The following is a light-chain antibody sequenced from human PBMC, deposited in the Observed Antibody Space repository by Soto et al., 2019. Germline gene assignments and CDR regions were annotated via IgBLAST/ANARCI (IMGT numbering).Light chain of an antibody. V-gene: IGKV1-27*01. J-gene: IGKJ1*01. CDR2: AAS. CDR1: QDITNY. CDR3: QKYNSAPRT. Sequence: DIQMTQSPSSLSASVGDRVTITCRASQDITNYLAWYQQKPGKVPKLLISAASTLQSGVPSRFSGRGSGTDFTLTISSLQPEDVATYYCQKYNSAPRTFGQGTKVEIK.